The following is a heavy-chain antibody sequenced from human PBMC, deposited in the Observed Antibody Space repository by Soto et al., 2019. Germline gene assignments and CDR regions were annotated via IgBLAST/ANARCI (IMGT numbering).Heavy chain of an antibody. CDR2: ISGYNGNT. CDR3: ARGYFDY. V-gene: IGHV1-18*04. Sequence: QVQLVQSGAEVKKPGASVKVSCKTSGYTFTSYGVSWVRQAPGQGLEWVGWISGYNGNTNYAQKLQRRVTMTTDTSTATAYMELRGLRSVDTAIYYCARGYFDYWGQGTLVTVSS. J-gene: IGHJ4*02. CDR1: GYTFTSYG.